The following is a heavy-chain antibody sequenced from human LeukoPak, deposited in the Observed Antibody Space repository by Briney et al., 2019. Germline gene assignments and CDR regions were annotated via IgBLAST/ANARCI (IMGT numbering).Heavy chain of an antibody. Sequence: GGSLRLSCAASGFTFDDYGMSWVCQAPGKGLEWVSGINWNGGSTGYADSVKGRFTISRDNVKNSLYLQMNSLRAEDTALYYCASLNYDFWSGYPMGAFDIWGQGTMVTVSS. CDR3: ASLNYDFWSGYPMGAFDI. CDR2: INWNGGST. D-gene: IGHD3-3*01. J-gene: IGHJ3*02. V-gene: IGHV3-20*04. CDR1: GFTFDDYG.